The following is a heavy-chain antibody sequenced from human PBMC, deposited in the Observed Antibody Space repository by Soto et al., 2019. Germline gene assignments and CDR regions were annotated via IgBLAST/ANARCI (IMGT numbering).Heavy chain of an antibody. J-gene: IGHJ6*02. V-gene: IGHV3-30*18. CDR1: GFTFSSYG. CDR2: ISDDGSNK. Sequence: QVQLVESGGGVVQPGRSLRLSCAASGFTFSSYGMHWVRQAPGKGLEWVAVISDDGSNKYYADSVKGRFTISRDNSKNTLYLQMNSLRAEDTAVYYCAKDLARANYYYYGMDVWGQGTTVTVSS. CDR3: AKDLARANYYYYGMDV.